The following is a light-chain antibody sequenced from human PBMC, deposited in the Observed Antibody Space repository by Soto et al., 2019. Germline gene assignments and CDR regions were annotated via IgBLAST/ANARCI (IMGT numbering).Light chain of an antibody. J-gene: IGLJ2*01. Sequence: QSALTQPPSVSGAPGQRVTISCTGDNSNIGANYDVHWYQQVPGTAPKLLIYGNYNRPSGVPDRFSASKSGTSASLDITGLQAEDEADYYCQSFDSSRGIFGGGTQLTVL. CDR3: QSFDSSRGI. V-gene: IGLV1-40*01. CDR2: GNY. CDR1: NSNIGANYD.